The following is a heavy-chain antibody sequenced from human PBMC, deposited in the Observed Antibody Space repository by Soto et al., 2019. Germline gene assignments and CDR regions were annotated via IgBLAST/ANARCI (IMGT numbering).Heavy chain of an antibody. CDR1: GGSFSGYY. CDR2: INHSGST. CDR3: AKGGWMLFDI. J-gene: IGHJ3*02. D-gene: IGHD2-2*03. V-gene: IGHV4-34*01. Sequence: SETLSLTCAVYGGSFSGYYWSWIRQPPGKGLEWIGEINHSGSTNYNPSLKSRVTISVDTSKNQFSLKLNSVTAADTAVYYCAKGGWMLFDIWGQGTMVTVSS.